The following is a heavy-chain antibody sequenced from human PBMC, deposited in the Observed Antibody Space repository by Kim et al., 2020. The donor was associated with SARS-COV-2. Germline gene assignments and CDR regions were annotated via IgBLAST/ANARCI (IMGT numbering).Heavy chain of an antibody. CDR3: AKDLDIVVVPAAIY. V-gene: IGHV3-30*02. D-gene: IGHD2-2*03. J-gene: IGHJ4*02. Sequence: ADAVKGRFTISRDNSTNTLYLQMNSLRAEDTAVYYCAKDLDIVVVPAAIYWGQGTLVTVSS.